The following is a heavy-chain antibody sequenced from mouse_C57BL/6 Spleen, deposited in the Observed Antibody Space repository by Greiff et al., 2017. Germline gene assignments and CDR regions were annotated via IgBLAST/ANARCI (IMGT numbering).Heavy chain of an antibody. CDR3: ARELLRRYAMDY. CDR1: GYTFTSYW. V-gene: IGHV1-59*01. J-gene: IGHJ4*01. Sequence: QVQLQQSGAELVRPGTSVKLSCKASGYTFTSYWMHWVKQRPGQGLEWIGVIDPSDSYTNYNQKFKGKATLTVDTSSSTAYMQLSSLTSEDSAVXNCARELLRRYAMDYWGQGTSVTVSS. D-gene: IGHD1-1*01. CDR2: IDPSDSYT.